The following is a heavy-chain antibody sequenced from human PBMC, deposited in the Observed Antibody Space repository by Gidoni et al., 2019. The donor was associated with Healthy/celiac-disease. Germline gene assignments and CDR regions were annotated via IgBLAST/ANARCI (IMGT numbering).Heavy chain of an antibody. D-gene: IGHD6-19*01. CDR2: ISSSGSTI. CDR1: GFTFSSYE. Sequence: EVQLVESGGGLVQPGGSLRLSCAASGFTFSSYEMNWVRQAPGKGLEWVSYISSSGSTIYYADSVKGRFTISRDNAKNSLYLQMNSLRAEDTAVYYCARVAWLDPYYFDYWGQGTLVTVSS. CDR3: ARVAWLDPYYFDY. J-gene: IGHJ4*02. V-gene: IGHV3-48*03.